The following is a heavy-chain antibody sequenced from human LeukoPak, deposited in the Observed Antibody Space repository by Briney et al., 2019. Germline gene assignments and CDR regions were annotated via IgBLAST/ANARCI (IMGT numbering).Heavy chain of an antibody. CDR1: GFTFSGYA. V-gene: IGHV3-23*01. CDR3: ARDLSPWMYSSGWLGNFDY. Sequence: GGSLRLSCTASGFTFSGYAMSWVRQAPGKGLDWVSGLSGSGASTYYADSVKGRFTISRDNAKNSLYLQMNSLRAEDTAVYYCARDLSPWMYSSGWLGNFDYWGQGTLVTVSS. CDR2: LSGSGAST. D-gene: IGHD6-19*01. J-gene: IGHJ4*02.